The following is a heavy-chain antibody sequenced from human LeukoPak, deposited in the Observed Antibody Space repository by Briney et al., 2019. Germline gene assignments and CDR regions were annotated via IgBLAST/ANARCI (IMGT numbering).Heavy chain of an antibody. CDR1: GGSISSYY. V-gene: IGHV4-59*01. D-gene: IGHD6-19*01. J-gene: IGHJ4*02. CDR2: IYYSGST. Sequence: SETLSLTCTVSGGSISSYYWSWIRQPPGKGLEWIGYIYYSGSTNYNPSLQSRVTISVDTSTNQFSLRLSSVTAADTAVYYCASSRSSGWYDYWGQGALVTVSS. CDR3: ASSRSSGWYDY.